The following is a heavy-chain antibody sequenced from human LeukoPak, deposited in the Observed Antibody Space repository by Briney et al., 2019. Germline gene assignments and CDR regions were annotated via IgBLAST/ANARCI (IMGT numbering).Heavy chain of an antibody. CDR2: IYYSGST. V-gene: IGHV4-30-4*07. D-gene: IGHD4-23*01. CDR1: GGSISSGGYS. Sequence: MSSETLSLTCAVSGGSISSGGYSWSWIRQPPGKGLEWIGYIYYSGSTYYNPSLKSRVTISVDTSKNQFSLKLSSVTAADTAVYYCARDQDYYGGNGELSIWGQGTLVTVSS. CDR3: ARDQDYYGGNGELSI. J-gene: IGHJ4*02.